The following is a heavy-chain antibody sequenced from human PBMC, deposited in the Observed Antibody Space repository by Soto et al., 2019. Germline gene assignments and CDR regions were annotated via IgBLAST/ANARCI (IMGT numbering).Heavy chain of an antibody. CDR1: GYTFTSYY. CDR2: INPSGGST. V-gene: IGHV1-46*03. CDR3: ARLVVVPAADRVHAFDI. Sequence: ASVKVSCEASGYTFTSYYMRWVRQAPGQGLEWMGIINPSGGSTSYAQKFQGRVTMTRDTSTSTVYMELSSLRSEDTAVYYCARLVVVPAADRVHAFDIWGQGTMVTVSS. D-gene: IGHD2-2*01. J-gene: IGHJ3*02.